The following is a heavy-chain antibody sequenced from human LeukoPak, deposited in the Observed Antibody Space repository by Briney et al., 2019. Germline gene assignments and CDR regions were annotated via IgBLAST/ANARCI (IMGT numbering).Heavy chain of an antibody. CDR2: NSGSGGST. D-gene: IGHD5-12*01. CDR3: AKGRGYSGHIPQYFDY. J-gene: IGHJ4*02. V-gene: IGHV3-23*01. Sequence: PGGSLRLSCAASGFTFSSYAMTWVRQAPGQGLEWVSGNSGSGGSTYYADSVKGRFTISRDNSKNTLHLQMNSLRAEDTAVYYCAKGRGYSGHIPQYFDYWGQGTLVTVSS. CDR1: GFTFSSYA.